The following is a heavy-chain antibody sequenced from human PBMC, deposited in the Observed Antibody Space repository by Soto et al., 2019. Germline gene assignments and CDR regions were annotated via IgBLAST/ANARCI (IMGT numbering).Heavy chain of an antibody. CDR1: GLICSSYD. CDR3: AKATATGGGAFEI. CDR2: ILVGGST. Sequence: PXGSLVLSCAVSGLICSSYDMSWVRQAPGKGLEWVSTILVGGSTHYEDSVKGRFTISRDTSKNTVYLQMNSLTAGDTAVYYCAKATATGGGAFEIYGHGTLVTVPS. V-gene: IGHV3-23*01. J-gene: IGHJ3*02. D-gene: IGHD2-8*02.